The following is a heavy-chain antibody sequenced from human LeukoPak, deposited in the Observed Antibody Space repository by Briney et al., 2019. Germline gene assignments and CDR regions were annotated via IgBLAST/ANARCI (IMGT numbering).Heavy chain of an antibody. D-gene: IGHD6-19*01. J-gene: IGHJ4*01. CDR1: GFTFSNSA. CDR3: AKGIYSSGWSYFDY. CDR2: LSGSGITT. Sequence: PAGSLRLSCAASGFTFSNSAMSWVRQPPGKGQEWVSTLSGSGITTYYADSVKGRFTIFRDNSKNTLYLQMNSLRAEDTAVYYCAKGIYSSGWSYFDYWGHGTLVTVSS. V-gene: IGHV3-23*01.